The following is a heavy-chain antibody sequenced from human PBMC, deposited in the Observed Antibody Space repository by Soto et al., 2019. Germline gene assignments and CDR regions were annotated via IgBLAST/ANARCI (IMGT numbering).Heavy chain of an antibody. Sequence: GGSLRLSCAPSGFTFSTYGMHWVRQAPGKGLEWLAVIWYDGSNQYYADSVKGRFTIARDNSKNTLHLQMNSLRAEDTAVYYCARDLGSFNYGSSYFDYWGQGTPVTVSS. CDR2: IWYDGSNQ. J-gene: IGHJ4*02. D-gene: IGHD3-10*01. CDR3: ARDLGSFNYGSSYFDY. CDR1: GFTFSTYG. V-gene: IGHV3-33*01.